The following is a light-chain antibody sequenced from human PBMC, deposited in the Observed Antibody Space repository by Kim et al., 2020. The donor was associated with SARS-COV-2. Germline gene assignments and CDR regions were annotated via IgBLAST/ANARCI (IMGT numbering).Light chain of an antibody. Sequence: GERVPVSCSGSTYNIGVYTVNWFQQLPGTAPKLLIFSNNQRPSGVPERFSASKSGTSASLAISGLQSEDEADYYCAAWDDRLNGVVFGGGTQLTVL. CDR1: TYNIGVYT. CDR3: AAWDDRLNGVV. V-gene: IGLV1-44*01. CDR2: SNN. J-gene: IGLJ3*02.